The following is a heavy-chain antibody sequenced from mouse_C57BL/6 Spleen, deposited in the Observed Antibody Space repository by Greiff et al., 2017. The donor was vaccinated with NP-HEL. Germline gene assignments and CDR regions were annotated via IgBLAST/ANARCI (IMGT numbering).Heavy chain of an antibody. CDR2: IYPSDSET. D-gene: IGHD2-9*01. Sequence: QVQLQQPGAELVRPGSSVKLSCKASGYTFTSYWMDWVKQRPGQGLEWIGNIYPSDSETHYNQKFKDKATLTVDKSSSTAYKQLSSLTSEDSAVYYCARSPPTMVTTRDVWGTGTTVTVSS. CDR1: GYTFTSYW. J-gene: IGHJ1*03. V-gene: IGHV1-61*01. CDR3: ARSPPTMVTTRDV.